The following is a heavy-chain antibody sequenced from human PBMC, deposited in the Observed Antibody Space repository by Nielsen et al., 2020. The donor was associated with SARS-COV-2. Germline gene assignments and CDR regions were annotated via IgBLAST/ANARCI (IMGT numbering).Heavy chain of an antibody. V-gene: IGHV4-34*01. CDR2: IGHSGNT. CDR1: GGSFSDYY. J-gene: IGHJ4*02. Sequence: ETLSLTCGVYGGSFSDYYWNWIRRSPGKGLEWIGQIGHSGNTNYNPSLKSRVAMSVDTSKRQFSLKLNSVTAADAADYYCAGGVPPTGMLFDFWGLGTRVIVSS. D-gene: IGHD1-1*01. CDR3: AGGVPPTGMLFDF.